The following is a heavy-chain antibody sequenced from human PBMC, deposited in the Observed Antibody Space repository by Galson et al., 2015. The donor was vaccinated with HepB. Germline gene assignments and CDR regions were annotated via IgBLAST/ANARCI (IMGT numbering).Heavy chain of an antibody. CDR2: ISSNGGST. CDR1: GFTFSSYA. D-gene: IGHD2-2*01. CDR3: VKEVCCSSTSCYDQAFDI. Sequence: SLRLSCAASGFTFSSYAMHWVRQAPGKGLEYVSAISSNGGSTYYADSVKGRFTISRDNSKNTLYLQMSSLRAEDTAVYYCVKEVCCSSTSCYDQAFDIWGQGTMVTVSS. V-gene: IGHV3-64D*06. J-gene: IGHJ3*02.